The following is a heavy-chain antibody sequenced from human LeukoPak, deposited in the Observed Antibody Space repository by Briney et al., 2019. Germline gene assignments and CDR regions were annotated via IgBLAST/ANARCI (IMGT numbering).Heavy chain of an antibody. CDR1: GGSISSYY. CDR2: IYYTGAT. V-gene: IGHV4-59*01. J-gene: IGHJ4*02. D-gene: IGHD5-18*01. CDR3: ARAGYSHGTGYYFDY. Sequence: SETLSLTCAVSGGSISSYYWSWIRLPPGKGLEWIGYIYYTGATYYNPSLKSRVTISLDTSKNQFSLKLSSVTAADAAVYYCARAGYSHGTGYYFDYWGQGALVTVSS.